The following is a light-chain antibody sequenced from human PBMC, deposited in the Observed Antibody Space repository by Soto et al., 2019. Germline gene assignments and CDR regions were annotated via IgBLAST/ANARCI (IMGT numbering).Light chain of an antibody. J-gene: IGKJ4*01. V-gene: IGKV3-15*01. CDR2: GAS. Sequence: EIVMTQSPATLSVSPGERATLSCRASQNVNSNLAWYQQKPGQAPRLLIYGASTRATGIPARFSGSGSGTDFTLTICSLQSDYSAVYYCQQYNNWPTATFGGGTKVDIK. CDR3: QQYNNWPTAT. CDR1: QNVNSN.